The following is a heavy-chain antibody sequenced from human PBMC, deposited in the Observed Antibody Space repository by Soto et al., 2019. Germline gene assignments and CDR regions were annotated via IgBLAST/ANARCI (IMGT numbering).Heavy chain of an antibody. Sequence: SETLSLTCAVYGGSFSDYYWSWIRQPPGKGLEWIGEINHSGSTNYNPSLKSRVTISVDTSQNQFSLKLSSVTAADTAVYYCASARNLYSYAPVYYFDYWGQGTLVTVSS. J-gene: IGHJ4*02. V-gene: IGHV4-34*01. D-gene: IGHD5-18*01. CDR1: GGSFSDYY. CDR3: ASARNLYSYAPVYYFDY. CDR2: INHSGST.